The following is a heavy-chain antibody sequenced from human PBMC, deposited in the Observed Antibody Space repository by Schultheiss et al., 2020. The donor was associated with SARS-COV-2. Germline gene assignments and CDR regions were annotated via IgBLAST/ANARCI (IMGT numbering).Heavy chain of an antibody. CDR2: ISGSGGST. J-gene: IGHJ4*02. CDR3: AKGLMVYAVERYFDY. Sequence: GESLKISCAASGFTFSSYAMSWVRQAPGKGLEWVSAISGSGGSTYYADSVKGRFTISRDNSKNTLYLQMNSLRAEDTAVYYCAKGLMVYAVERYFDYWGQGTLVTVSS. V-gene: IGHV3-23*01. CDR1: GFTFSSYA. D-gene: IGHD2-8*01.